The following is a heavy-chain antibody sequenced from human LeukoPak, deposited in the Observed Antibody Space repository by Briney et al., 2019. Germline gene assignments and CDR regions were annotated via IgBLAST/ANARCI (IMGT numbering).Heavy chain of an antibody. CDR3: ASVIAARRYYYYMDV. J-gene: IGHJ6*03. CDR2: INHSGST. Sequence: SETLSLTCAVYGGSFSGYYWSWIRQPPGKGLEWIGEINHSGSTNYNPSPKSRVTISVDTSKNQFSLKLSSVTAADTAVYYCASVIAARRYYYYMDVWGKGTTVTVSS. D-gene: IGHD6-6*01. CDR1: GGSFSGYY. V-gene: IGHV4-34*01.